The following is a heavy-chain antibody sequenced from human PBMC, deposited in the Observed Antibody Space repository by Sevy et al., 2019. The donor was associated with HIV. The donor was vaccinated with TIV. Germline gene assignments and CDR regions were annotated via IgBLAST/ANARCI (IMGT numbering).Heavy chain of an antibody. J-gene: IGHJ4*02. Sequence: GGSLRLSCAASGFTFAKYSMSWVRQAPGKGLEWVSTFSFGCGRINYADSVKGRFTIAREDSKNTLFLQMNSLRAEDTATCFCAREGCTQPHDYWGQGTLVTVSS. D-gene: IGHD2-8*01. V-gene: IGHV3-23*01. CDR2: FSFGCGRI. CDR1: GFTFAKYS. CDR3: AREGCTQPHDY.